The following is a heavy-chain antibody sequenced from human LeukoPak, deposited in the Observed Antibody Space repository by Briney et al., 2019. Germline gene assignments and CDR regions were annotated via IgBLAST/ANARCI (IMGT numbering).Heavy chain of an antibody. CDR1: GGSFSGYY. CDR2: INHSGST. Sequence: PSETLSLTCAVYGGSFSGYYWSWIRQPPGKGLEWIGEINHSGSTNYNPSLKSRVTISVDTSKNQFSLKLSSETAADTAVYYCARSMGPLDYWGQGTLVTVSS. CDR3: ARSMGPLDY. J-gene: IGHJ4*02. D-gene: IGHD2/OR15-2a*01. V-gene: IGHV4-34*01.